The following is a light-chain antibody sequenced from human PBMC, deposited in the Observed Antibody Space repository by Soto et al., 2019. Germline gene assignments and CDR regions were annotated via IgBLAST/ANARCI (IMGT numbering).Light chain of an antibody. CDR3: QQYGSSGR. V-gene: IGKV3-20*01. J-gene: IGKJ1*01. CDR1: QSVSSN. CDR2: GAS. Sequence: EIVMTPSPATLSVSPGESTTLSCRASQSVSSNLAWYQQKPGQAPRLLIYGASNRATGIPDRFSGSGSGTDFTLTISRLEPEDFAVYYCQQYGSSGRFAQGAKVDI.